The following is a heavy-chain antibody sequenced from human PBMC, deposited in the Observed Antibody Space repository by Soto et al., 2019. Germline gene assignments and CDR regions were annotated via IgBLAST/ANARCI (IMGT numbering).Heavy chain of an antibody. CDR3: ARHFNHNWNLDY. CDR1: GGSISSSSYY. J-gene: IGHJ4*02. CDR2: IYYSGST. Sequence: SETLSLTCTVSGGSISSSSYYWGWIRQPPGKGLEWIGSIYYSGSTYYNPSLKSRVTISVDTSKNQFSLKLSSVTAADTAVYYCARHFNHNWNLDYWGQGTLVTVSS. V-gene: IGHV4-39*01. D-gene: IGHD1-20*01.